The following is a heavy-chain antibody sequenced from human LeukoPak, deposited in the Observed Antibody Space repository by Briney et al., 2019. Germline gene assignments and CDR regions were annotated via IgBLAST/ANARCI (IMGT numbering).Heavy chain of an antibody. V-gene: IGHV3-23*01. D-gene: IGHD2-15*01. CDR1: GFTVSSYA. Sequence: GSLRFSCAASGFTVSSYAMSWVPHAQGQGLMGVSDISGSGGSTYYADSVKCRFTISRDNSKNTLYLQMNSLRAEDTAVYYCANGTGAATHIYYYYYYMDVWGKGTTVTVSS. CDR3: ANGTGAATHIYYYYYYMDV. J-gene: IGHJ6*03. CDR2: ISGSGGST.